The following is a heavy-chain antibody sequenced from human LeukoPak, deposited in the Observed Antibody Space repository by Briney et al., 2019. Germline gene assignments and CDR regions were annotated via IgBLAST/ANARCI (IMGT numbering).Heavy chain of an antibody. D-gene: IGHD1-26*01. J-gene: IGHJ4*02. CDR3: ARGPHWEPLDY. CDR1: GVTFSRYW. Sequence: GGSLRLSCAASGVTFSRYWMHWVRQAPGKGLVWVSRINSDGSSTSYADSVKGRFTISRDNAKNTLYLQMNSLRAEDTAVYYCARGPHWEPLDYWGQGTLVTVSS. CDR2: INSDGSST. V-gene: IGHV3-74*01.